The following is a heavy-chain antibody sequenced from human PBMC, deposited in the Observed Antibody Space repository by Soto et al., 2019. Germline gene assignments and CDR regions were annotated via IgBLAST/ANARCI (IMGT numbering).Heavy chain of an antibody. CDR1: GYTFTSYD. CDR3: ARSSNMIVVAPAY. V-gene: IGHV1-8*01. D-gene: IGHD3-22*01. CDR2: MNPNSGNT. Sequence: QVQLVQSGAEVKEPGASVKVSCKASGYTFTSYDINWVRQATGQGLEWMGWMNPNSGNTDYAQKFQGRVTMTRNTSISTAYMELSSLRTEDTAVYYCARSSNMIVVAPAYWGQGTMVAVSS. J-gene: IGHJ4*02.